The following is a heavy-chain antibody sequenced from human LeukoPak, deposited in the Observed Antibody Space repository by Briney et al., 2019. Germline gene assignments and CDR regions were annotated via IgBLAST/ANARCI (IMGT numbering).Heavy chain of an antibody. CDR2: IYWDDDK. J-gene: IGHJ5*02. Sequence: SGPTLVNPTPPLTLTCTFSGFSLSTRAVGVGWIRQPPGKALEWLALIYWDDDKRYSPSLKSRLTITKDTSKNQVVLTMTNMDHVDTATYYCAHRDGSNFVNWFDPWGQGTLVTVSS. CDR1: GFSLSTRAVG. D-gene: IGHD1-26*01. CDR3: AHRDGSNFVNWFDP. V-gene: IGHV2-5*02.